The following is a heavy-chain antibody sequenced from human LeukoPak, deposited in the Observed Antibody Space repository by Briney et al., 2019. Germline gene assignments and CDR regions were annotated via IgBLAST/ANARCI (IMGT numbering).Heavy chain of an antibody. D-gene: IGHD5-18*01. CDR2: IKQDGSEK. CDR1: GFTFSSYW. V-gene: IGHV3-7*01. Sequence: PGGSLRLSCAASGFTFSSYWMSWVHQAPGKGLEWVANIKQDGSEKYYVDSVKGRFTISRDNAKNSLYLQMNSLRAEDTAVYYCARECKSGYSYGCRGSLDYWGQGTLVTVSS. CDR3: ARECKSGYSYGCRGSLDY. J-gene: IGHJ4*02.